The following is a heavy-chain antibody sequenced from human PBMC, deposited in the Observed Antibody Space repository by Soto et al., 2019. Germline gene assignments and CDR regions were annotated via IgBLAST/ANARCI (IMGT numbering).Heavy chain of an antibody. J-gene: IGHJ4*02. CDR2: ISGSGDST. D-gene: IGHD1-26*01. Sequence: GGSLRLSCAAPGFTFSSYTMSWVRQAPGKGLEWVSAISGSGDSTYYADSVKGRFTISRDNSKNTLYLQMNSLRAEDTAIYYCANRYYGLFDYWGQGTLVTVSS. CDR3: ANRYYGLFDY. V-gene: IGHV3-23*01. CDR1: GFTFSSYT.